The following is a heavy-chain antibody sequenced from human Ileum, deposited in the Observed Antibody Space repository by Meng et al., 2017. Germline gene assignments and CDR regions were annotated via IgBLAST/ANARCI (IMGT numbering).Heavy chain of an antibody. CDR1: GDPIGNSKC. CDR3: ARERIRELGLFDS. CDR2: ISNSGKT. Sequence: QLQESGPGLAQPSGTLSLACAVSGDPIGNSKCWSWFRQPPGKGLEWIGEISNSGKTVYSPSLKSRVRISLDKSNNQFSLTLNSVTAADTAMYYCARERIRELGLFDSWGQGTLVTVSS. J-gene: IGHJ4*02. D-gene: IGHD3-10*01. V-gene: IGHV4-4*02.